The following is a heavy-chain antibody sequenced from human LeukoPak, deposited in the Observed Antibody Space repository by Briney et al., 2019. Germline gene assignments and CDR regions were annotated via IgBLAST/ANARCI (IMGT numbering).Heavy chain of an antibody. Sequence: SETLSLTCTVSGVSISRSSYYWGWIRQPPGKGLEWIGSIYYSGSTYYNPSLKSRVTISVDTSKNQFSLELSSVTAADTAVYYGERLAVSSSGFRIRHCDHWGQGTLVTVSS. V-gene: IGHV4-39*01. J-gene: IGHJ4*02. CDR2: IYYSGST. D-gene: IGHD3-22*01. CDR1: GVSISRSSYY. CDR3: ERLAVSSSGFRIRHCDH.